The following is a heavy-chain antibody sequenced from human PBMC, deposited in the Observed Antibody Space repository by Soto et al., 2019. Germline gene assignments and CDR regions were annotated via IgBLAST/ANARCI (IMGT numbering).Heavy chain of an antibody. V-gene: IGHV4-34*01. CDR3: ARGPLGYYYDSSGYLDAFDI. CDR1: GGSFSGYY. CDR2: INHSGST. D-gene: IGHD3-22*01. Sequence: SETLSLTCAVYGGSFSGYYWSWIRQPPGKGLEWIGEINHSGSTNYNPSLKSRVTISVDTSKNQFSLKLSSVTAADTAVYYCARGPLGYYYDSSGYLDAFDIWGQGTMVTVSS. J-gene: IGHJ3*02.